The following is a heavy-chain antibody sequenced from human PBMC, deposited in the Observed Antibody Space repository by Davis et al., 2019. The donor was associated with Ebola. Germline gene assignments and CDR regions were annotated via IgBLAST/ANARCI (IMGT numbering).Heavy chain of an antibody. V-gene: IGHV3-53*01. D-gene: IGHD6-19*01. CDR3: ARPAAGVAGPFDY. CDR1: GFTVSSNY. CDR2: IYSGGST. J-gene: IGHJ4*02. Sequence: GGSLRLSCAASGFTVSSNYMSWVRQAPGKGLEWVSVIYSGGSTYYADSVKGRFTISRDNSKNTLYLQMNSLRVEDTAVYYCARPAAGVAGPFDYWGQGTLVTVSS.